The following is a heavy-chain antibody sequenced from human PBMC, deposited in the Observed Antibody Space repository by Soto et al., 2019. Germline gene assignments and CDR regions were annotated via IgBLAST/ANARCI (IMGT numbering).Heavy chain of an antibody. D-gene: IGHD5-12*01. CDR1: VGSISNYY. Sequence: SETLSLTCTVSVGSISNYYWTWIRQPPGKGLEYIGYIYYTGSTNYNPSLKSRVTLSVDTSNNQFSLKLTSVTAADTAVYYCAAGGGLPRYYWGQGTLVTVSS. CDR3: AAGGGLPRYY. CDR2: IYYTGST. V-gene: IGHV4-59*12. J-gene: IGHJ4*02.